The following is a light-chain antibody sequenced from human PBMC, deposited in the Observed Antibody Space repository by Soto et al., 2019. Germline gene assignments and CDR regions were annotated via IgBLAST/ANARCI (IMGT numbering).Light chain of an antibody. Sequence: QSVLTQPASVSGSPGQSTTISCTGTSSDVGGYNYVSWYQQHPGKAPKFMIYDVSNRPSGVSTRFSGSKSGNTASLTISGLQAEDEADYYCNSYTTSNTRQIVFGTGTKSPS. CDR2: DVS. J-gene: IGLJ1*01. CDR1: SSDVGGYNY. V-gene: IGLV2-14*01. CDR3: NSYTTSNTRQIV.